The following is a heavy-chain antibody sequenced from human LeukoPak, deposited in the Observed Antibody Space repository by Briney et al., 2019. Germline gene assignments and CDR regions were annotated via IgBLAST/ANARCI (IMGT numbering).Heavy chain of an antibody. CDR2: INPNSGGT. CDR3: ARDGVGHYDSSGYYYFQH. V-gene: IGHV1-2*02. J-gene: IGHJ1*01. D-gene: IGHD3-22*01. Sequence: ASVNVSCKASGYTFTGYYMHWVRQAPGQGLEWMGWINPNSGGTNYAQKFQGRVTMTRDTSISTAYMELSRLRSDDTAVYYCARDGVGHYDSSGYYYFQHWGQGTLITVSS. CDR1: GYTFTGYY.